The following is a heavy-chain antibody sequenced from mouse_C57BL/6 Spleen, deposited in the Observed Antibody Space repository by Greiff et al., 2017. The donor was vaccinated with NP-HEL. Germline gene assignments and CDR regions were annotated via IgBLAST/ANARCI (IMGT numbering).Heavy chain of an antibody. CDR1: GFTFSSYG. Sequence: EVKLVESGGDLVKPGGSLKLSCAASGFTFSSYGMSWVRQTPDKRLEWVATISSGGSYTYYPDSVKGRFTMSRDKAKNTLYLQMSSLKSEDTAMYYCARHTTVVADWYFDVWGTGTTVTVSS. CDR3: ARHTTVVADWYFDV. J-gene: IGHJ1*03. CDR2: ISSGGSYT. V-gene: IGHV5-6*01. D-gene: IGHD1-1*01.